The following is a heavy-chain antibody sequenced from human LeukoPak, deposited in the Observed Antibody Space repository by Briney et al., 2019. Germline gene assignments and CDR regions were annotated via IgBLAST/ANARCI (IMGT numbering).Heavy chain of an antibody. Sequence: ASVKVSCKASGYNFISYYMHWVRQAPGQGLEWMGIINPSGGSTSYAQKFQDRVTMTRDTSTSTVYMELSSLRSEDTAVYYCATGIVATTLRYFDYWGQGTLVTVSS. D-gene: IGHD5-12*01. CDR2: INPSGGST. CDR1: GYNFISYY. V-gene: IGHV1-46*01. J-gene: IGHJ4*02. CDR3: ATGIVATTLRYFDY.